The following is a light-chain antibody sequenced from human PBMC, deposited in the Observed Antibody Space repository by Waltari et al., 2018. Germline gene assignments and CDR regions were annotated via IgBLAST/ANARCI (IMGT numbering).Light chain of an antibody. Sequence: SYELTQPPSVSVSPGQTASITCSGDTLGDKYASWYHQKPGQSPVLVIYEDTKRPSGIPDRFSGSNSGNTATLTISGTQAMDEADYYCQAWDSSTGGVVFGGGTKLTVL. CDR3: QAWDSSTGGVV. CDR1: TLGDKY. CDR2: EDT. J-gene: IGLJ2*01. V-gene: IGLV3-1*01.